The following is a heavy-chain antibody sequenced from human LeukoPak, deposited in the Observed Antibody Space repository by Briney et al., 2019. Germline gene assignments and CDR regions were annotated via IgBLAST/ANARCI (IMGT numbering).Heavy chain of an antibody. CDR2: INNNGLYT. V-gene: IGHV3-64*01. Sequence: GGSLRLSCAASGFIFSSNAMYWVRRAPGKELEYVSGINNNGLYTYYANSVKGRFTISRDNSKNTLYLQMNSLRAEDTAVYYCARDYSNYYGSGSYSAYWGQGTLVTVSS. CDR3: ARDYSNYYGSGSYSAY. CDR1: GFIFSSNA. D-gene: IGHD3-10*01. J-gene: IGHJ4*02.